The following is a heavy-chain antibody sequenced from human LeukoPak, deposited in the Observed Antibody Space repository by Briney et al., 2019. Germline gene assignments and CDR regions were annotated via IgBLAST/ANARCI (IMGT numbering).Heavy chain of an antibody. D-gene: IGHD2-15*01. CDR1: GFTFSSYG. CDR3: AKDDCSGGSCYRAEYFQH. CDR2: ISGSGGST. J-gene: IGHJ1*01. Sequence: GGSLRLSCAASGFTFSSYGMSWVRQAPGKGLEWVSAISGSGGSTYYADSVKGRFTISRDNSKNTLYLQMNSLRAEDTAVYYCAKDDCSGGSCYRAEYFQHWGQGTLVTVSS. V-gene: IGHV3-23*01.